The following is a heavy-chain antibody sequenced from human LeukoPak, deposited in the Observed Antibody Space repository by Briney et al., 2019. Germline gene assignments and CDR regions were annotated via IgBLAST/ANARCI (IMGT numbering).Heavy chain of an antibody. D-gene: IGHD6-13*01. J-gene: IGHJ4*02. Sequence: VASVKVSCKVFGYTFTSHDINWVRQAPGQGLEWMGWLSTDSDDTGYAQKFQGRVSMTRDNSIDTAYMELRGLKSDDTAVYYCPRGGAAAETSGFDHWGRGTLVIVSA. CDR1: GYTFTSHD. CDR3: PRGGAAAETSGFDH. CDR2: LSTDSDDT. V-gene: IGHV1-8*01.